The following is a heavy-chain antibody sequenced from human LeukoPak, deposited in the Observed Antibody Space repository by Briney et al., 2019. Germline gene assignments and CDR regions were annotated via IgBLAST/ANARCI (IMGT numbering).Heavy chain of an antibody. CDR1: DDSIRPYY. CDR2: IFYSGST. Sequence: PSETLSLTCTVSDDSIRPYYWSWIRQPPGKGLEWIGYIFYSGSTSYNPSLKSRVTISVDTSKNQFSLNLRSVTAADTAVYHCARGSGTYIRPFDYWGQGTLVTVSS. J-gene: IGHJ4*02. CDR3: ARGSGTYIRPFDY. V-gene: IGHV4-59*01. D-gene: IGHD1-26*01.